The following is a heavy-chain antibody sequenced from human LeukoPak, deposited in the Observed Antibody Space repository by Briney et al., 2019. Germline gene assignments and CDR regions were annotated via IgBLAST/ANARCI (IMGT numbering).Heavy chain of an antibody. CDR1: GGSISSSSYY. D-gene: IGHD2-21*01. V-gene: IGHV4-39*01. Sequence: PSETLSLTCTVSGGSISSSSYYWGWIRQPPGKGLEWIGSIYFSGSSYYNPSLRSRVTISVDTSKNQFSLRLTSVTAADTAVYYCARLLFAMDVRGQGTTVTVSS. J-gene: IGHJ6*02. CDR2: IYFSGSS. CDR3: ARLLFAMDV.